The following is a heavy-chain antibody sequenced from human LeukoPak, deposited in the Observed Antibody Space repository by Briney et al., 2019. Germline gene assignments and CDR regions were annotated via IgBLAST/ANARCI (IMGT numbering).Heavy chain of an antibody. J-gene: IGHJ5*02. CDR3: ARGLSYYYDSSGYPNWFDP. CDR2: INHSGST. V-gene: IGHV4-34*01. CDR1: GGSFSGYY. D-gene: IGHD3-22*01. Sequence: PSETLSLTCAVYGGSFSGYYWSWIRQPPEKGLEWIGEINHSGSTNYNPSLKSRVTISVDTSKNQFSLKLSSVTAADTAVYYCARGLSYYYDSSGYPNWFDPWGQGTLVTVSS.